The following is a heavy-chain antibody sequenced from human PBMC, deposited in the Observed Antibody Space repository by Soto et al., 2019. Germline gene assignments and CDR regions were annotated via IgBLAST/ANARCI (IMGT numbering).Heavy chain of an antibody. D-gene: IGHD1-26*01. CDR2: ISGSGGST. J-gene: IGHJ6*02. Sequence: PGGSLRLSCAASGFTFSSYAMSWVRQAPGKGLEWVSAISGSGGSTYYADSVKGRFTISRDNSKNTLYLQMNSLRAEDTAVYYCASRIVGAELGSLHYGMDVWGQGTTVTVSS. V-gene: IGHV3-23*01. CDR3: ASRIVGAELGSLHYGMDV. CDR1: GFTFSSYA.